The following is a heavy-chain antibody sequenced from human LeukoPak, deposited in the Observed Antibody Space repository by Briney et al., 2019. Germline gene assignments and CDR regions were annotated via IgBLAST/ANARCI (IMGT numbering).Heavy chain of an antibody. D-gene: IGHD1-7*01. J-gene: IGHJ4*02. CDR3: ASENYDSLEC. Sequence: GGSLRLSCAASGFTFSMHWVRQAPGKGLEWVAVISYDGSNKYYADSVKGRFTISRDNSKNTLYLQMNSLRAEDTAVYYCASENYDSLECWGQGTLVTVSS. CDR1: GFTFS. V-gene: IGHV3-30-3*01. CDR2: ISYDGSNK.